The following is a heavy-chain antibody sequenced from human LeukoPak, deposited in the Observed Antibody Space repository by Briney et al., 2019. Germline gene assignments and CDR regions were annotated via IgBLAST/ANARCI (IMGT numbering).Heavy chain of an antibody. Sequence: SETLSLTCTVSGGSISSYYWSWIRLPPGKGLEWMGYIYYTGATYYNPSLKSRVTISLGTSKNQFSLKLSSVTAADAAVYYCARAGYSYGTGYYFDYWGQGALVTVSS. CDR2: IYYTGAT. J-gene: IGHJ4*02. CDR3: ARAGYSYGTGYYFDY. CDR1: GGSISSYY. V-gene: IGHV4-59*01. D-gene: IGHD5-18*01.